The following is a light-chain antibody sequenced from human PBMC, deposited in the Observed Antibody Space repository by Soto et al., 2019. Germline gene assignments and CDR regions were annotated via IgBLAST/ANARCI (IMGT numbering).Light chain of an antibody. CDR2: KAS. J-gene: IGKJ5*01. CDR1: QSISSW. V-gene: IGKV1-5*03. CDR3: QQYNSSSIP. Sequence: DIQMTQSPSTLSASVGDRVTITCRASQSISSWLAWYQQKPGKAPKLLIYKASSLERGVPSRVSGSGSGTEFTLTISSLQPDDFATYYCQQYNSSSIPFCQGTRLEIK.